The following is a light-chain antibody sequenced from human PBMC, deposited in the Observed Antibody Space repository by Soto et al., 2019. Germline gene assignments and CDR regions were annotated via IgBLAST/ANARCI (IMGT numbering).Light chain of an antibody. CDR3: QQYTNTNNPWM. CDR2: DAA. CDR1: QNINTY. Sequence: DIQMTQSPYSLSAAVGDRVTIACRASQNINTYLNWYQQKPGKAPKLLIFDAASLQNGVPSRFSGSGSGTDFTLTISSLRPEDFATYYCQQYTNTNNPWMFGQGTKVDIK. J-gene: IGKJ1*01. V-gene: IGKV1-39*01.